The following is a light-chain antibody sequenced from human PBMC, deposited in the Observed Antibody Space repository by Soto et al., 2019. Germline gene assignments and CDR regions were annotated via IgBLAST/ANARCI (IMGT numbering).Light chain of an antibody. J-gene: IGLJ2*01. CDR3: CSYAGSSTVV. Sequence: QSALTQPASVSGSPEQSITISCTGTSSDLGSYNLVSWYQQHPGKAPKLMIYEVTKRPSGVSNRFSGSKSGNTASLTISGLQAEDEADYYCCSYAGSSTVVFGGGTQLTVL. CDR1: SSDLGSYNL. V-gene: IGLV2-23*02. CDR2: EVT.